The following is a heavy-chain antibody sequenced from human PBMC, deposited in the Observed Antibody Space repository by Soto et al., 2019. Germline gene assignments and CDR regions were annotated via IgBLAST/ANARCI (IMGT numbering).Heavy chain of an antibody. CDR2: IYYSGST. CDR1: GGSISSGGYY. J-gene: IGHJ4*02. CDR3: ARHDFDWLDYSFDY. D-gene: IGHD3-9*01. V-gene: IGHV4-31*03. Sequence: QVQLQESGPGLVKPSQTLSLTCTVSGGSISSGGYYWSWIRQHPGKGLEWIGYIYYSGSTYYNPSLKGRVTISVDPSKNQFSLKLCFVIAADTAVYYCARHDFDWLDYSFDYWGQGTLFTVSS.